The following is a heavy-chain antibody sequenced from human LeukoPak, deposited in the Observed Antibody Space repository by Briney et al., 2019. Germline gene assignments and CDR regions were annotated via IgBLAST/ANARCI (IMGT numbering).Heavy chain of an antibody. V-gene: IGHV3-48*01. CDR2: ISSFSGTI. D-gene: IGHD3-16*01. Sequence: GGSLRLSCAASGFTFSSYSMNWVRQAPGKGLEWVSYISSFSGTINYADSVKGRFTISRDNAKNSLYLQMNSLRAEDTAVYYCARDQGGVGYWGQGTLVTVSS. J-gene: IGHJ4*02. CDR3: ARDQGGVGY. CDR1: GFTFSSYS.